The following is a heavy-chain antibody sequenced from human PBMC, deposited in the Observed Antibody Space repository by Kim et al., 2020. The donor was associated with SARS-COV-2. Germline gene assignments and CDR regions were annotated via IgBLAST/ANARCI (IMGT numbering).Heavy chain of an antibody. J-gene: IGHJ4*02. CDR3: ARESVGPETTSAFDY. V-gene: IGHV3-33*08. CDR1: GFDISRHG. D-gene: IGHD4-17*01. Sequence: GGSLRLSCVGSGFDISRHGTHWVRQAPGKGLEWVATIWNDGSNIYYAESVKGRFTISRDNSKNTVYLQMNSLGAGDTAFYYCARESVGPETTSAFDYCGRGIPVTVSS. CDR2: IWNDGSNI.